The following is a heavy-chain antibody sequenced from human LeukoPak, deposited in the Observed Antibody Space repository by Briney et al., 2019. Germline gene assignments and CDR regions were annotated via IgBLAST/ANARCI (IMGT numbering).Heavy chain of an antibody. CDR3: AREGAPGELSFFDY. V-gene: IGHV4-61*01. CDR1: GGSVSSGSYY. J-gene: IGHJ4*02. Sequence: SETLSLTCTVSGGSVSSGSYYWSWIRQPPGKGLEWIGYIYYSGSTYYNPSLKSRVTISVDTSKNQFSLKLSSVTAADTAVYYCAREGAPGELSFFDYWGQGTLVTVSS. D-gene: IGHD3-16*02. CDR2: IYYSGST.